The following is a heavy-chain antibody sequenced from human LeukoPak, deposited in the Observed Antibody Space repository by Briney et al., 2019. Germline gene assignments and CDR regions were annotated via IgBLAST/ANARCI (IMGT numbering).Heavy chain of an antibody. V-gene: IGHV3-7*03. J-gene: IGHJ2*01. D-gene: IGHD6-13*01. Sequence: GGSLRLSCAASGFTFNKSWMSWVRQAPGKGPEWVANIKEDGTQKYYVDSVRGRFTISRDNAENSLYLQMNSLRAEDTAVYYCARDSGGSSWPYWYFDLWGRGTLVTVSS. CDR2: IKEDGTQK. CDR1: GFTFNKSW. CDR3: ARDSGGSSWPYWYFDL.